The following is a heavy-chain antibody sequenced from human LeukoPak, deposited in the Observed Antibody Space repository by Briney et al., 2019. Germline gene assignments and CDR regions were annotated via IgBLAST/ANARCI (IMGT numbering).Heavy chain of an antibody. CDR2: ISSSSYI. CDR1: GFTFSSYS. D-gene: IGHD1-7*01. V-gene: IGHV3-21*01. Sequence: GGSLRLSCAGSGFTFSSYSMNWVRQAPGKGLEWVSSISSSSYIYYADSVKGRFTISRDNAKNSLHLQMNSLRAEDTAVYYCARDGQTGTTVYWGQGTLVTVSS. CDR3: ARDGQTGTTVY. J-gene: IGHJ4*02.